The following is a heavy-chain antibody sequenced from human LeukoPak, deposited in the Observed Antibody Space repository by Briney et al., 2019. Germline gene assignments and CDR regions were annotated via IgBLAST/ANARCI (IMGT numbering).Heavy chain of an antibody. CDR3: ARGPFGGSYSGDY. D-gene: IGHD1-26*01. Sequence: SETLSLTCTVSGDSISSYYWSWIRQPPGKGLEWIGYIYYSGSTNYNPSLKSRVTISVDTSKNQFSLRLSSVTAADTAVYYCARGPFGGSYSGDYWGQGTLVTVSP. CDR1: GDSISSYY. V-gene: IGHV4-59*01. J-gene: IGHJ4*02. CDR2: IYYSGST.